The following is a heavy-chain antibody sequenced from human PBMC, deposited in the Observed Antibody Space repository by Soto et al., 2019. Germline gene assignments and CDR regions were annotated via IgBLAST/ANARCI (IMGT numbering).Heavy chain of an antibody. CDR1: GGSISSYY. V-gene: IGHV4-59*01. D-gene: IGHD4-17*01. CDR3: ARKYDYGNWFDP. J-gene: IGHJ5*02. CDR2: IYYSGST. Sequence: SETLSLTCTVSGGSISSYYWSWIRQPPGKGLEWIGYIYYSGSTNYNPSPKSRVTISVDTSKNQFSLKLSSVTAADTAVYYCARKYDYGNWFDPWGQGTLVTVSS.